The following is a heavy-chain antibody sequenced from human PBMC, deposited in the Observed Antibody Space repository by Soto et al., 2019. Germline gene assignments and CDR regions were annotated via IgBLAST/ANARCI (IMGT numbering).Heavy chain of an antibody. CDR3: ARDVSGWYRRYGMDV. D-gene: IGHD6-19*01. V-gene: IGHV3-53*01. Sequence: LRLSCAASGFTVSSNYMSWVRQAPGKGLEWVSVIYSGGSTYYADSVKGRFTISRDNSKNTLYLQMNSLRAEDTAVYYCARDVSGWYRRYGMDVWGQGTTVTVSS. CDR2: IYSGGST. CDR1: GFTVSSNY. J-gene: IGHJ6*02.